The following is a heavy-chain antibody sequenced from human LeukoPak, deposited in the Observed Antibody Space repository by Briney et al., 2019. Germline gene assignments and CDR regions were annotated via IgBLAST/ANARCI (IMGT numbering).Heavy chain of an antibody. CDR2: ISFDGSNK. CDR3: ARDVYSSSSFDY. V-gene: IGHV3-30*04. CDR1: GFTFSSYA. D-gene: IGHD6-6*01. J-gene: IGHJ4*02. Sequence: PGGSLRLSCAASGFTFSSYAIHWVRQAPGKGLEWVAVISFDGSNKYYADSVKGRFTISRDNSKNTLYLQMNSLRAEDTAVYYCARDVYSSSSFDYWGQGTLVTVSS.